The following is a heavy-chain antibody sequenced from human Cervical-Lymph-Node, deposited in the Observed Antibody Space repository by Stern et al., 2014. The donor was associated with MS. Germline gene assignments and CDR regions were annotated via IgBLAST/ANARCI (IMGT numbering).Heavy chain of an antibody. D-gene: IGHD2-15*01. CDR3: ARVVVADNWFDP. V-gene: IGHV4-34*01. J-gene: IGHJ5*02. CDR2: INHSGST. Sequence: QVQLQQWGAGLLKPSETLSLTCAVYGGSFSGYYWSWIRQPPGKGLEWIGEINHSGSTNNNPSLKSRVTISVDTSKNQFPRKLSAVTAADTAVYYCARVVVADNWFDPWGQGTLVTVSS. CDR1: GGSFSGYY.